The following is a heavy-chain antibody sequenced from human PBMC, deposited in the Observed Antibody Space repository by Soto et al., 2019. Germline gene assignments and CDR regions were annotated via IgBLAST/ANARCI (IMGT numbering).Heavy chain of an antibody. CDR1: GGSISSAAYC. V-gene: IGHV4-30-4*01. CDR2: IYDGGTT. Sequence: QVQLQESGPRLVSPSQTLSLTCTVSGGSISSAAYCWSWIRQSPDKGLEWIGHIYDGGTTYSSPSPKGRXTXSXYTSETQFSLKLSSVSAADTAVYYCARGPSGDKIDYWGQGIQVTVSS. J-gene: IGHJ4*02. D-gene: IGHD7-27*01. CDR3: ARGPSGDKIDY.